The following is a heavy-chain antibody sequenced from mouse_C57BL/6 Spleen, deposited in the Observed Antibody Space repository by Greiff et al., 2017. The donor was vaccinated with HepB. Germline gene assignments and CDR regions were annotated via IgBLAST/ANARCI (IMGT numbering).Heavy chain of an antibody. D-gene: IGHD1-1*01. Sequence: VQLQQSGAELVRPGTSVKVSCKASGYAFTNYLIEWVKQRPGQGLEWIGVINPGSGGTNYNEKFKGKATLTADKSSSTAYMQLSSLTSEDSAVYFCARGDTTVVAHWGQGTTLTVSS. J-gene: IGHJ2*01. V-gene: IGHV1-54*01. CDR1: GYAFTNYL. CDR2: INPGSGGT. CDR3: ARGDTTVVAH.